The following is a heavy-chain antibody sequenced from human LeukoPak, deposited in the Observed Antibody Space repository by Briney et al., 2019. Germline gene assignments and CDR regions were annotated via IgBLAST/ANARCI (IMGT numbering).Heavy chain of an antibody. CDR1: GYTFTGYY. V-gene: IGHV1-2*02. CDR3: ARGKGVAAAKRGNWFDP. D-gene: IGHD2-15*01. Sequence: APVKVSCKASGYTFTGYYMHWVRQAPGQGLEWMGWINPNSGGTNYAQKFRGRVTMTRDTSISTAYMELSRLRSDDTAVYYCARGKGVAAAKRGNWFDPWGQGTLVTVSS. CDR2: INPNSGGT. J-gene: IGHJ5*02.